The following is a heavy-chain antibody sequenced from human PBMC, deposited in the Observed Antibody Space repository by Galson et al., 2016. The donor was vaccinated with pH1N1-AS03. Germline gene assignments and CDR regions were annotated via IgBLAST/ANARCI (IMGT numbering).Heavy chain of an antibody. J-gene: IGHJ3*02. CDR2: INSDGSGT. V-gene: IGHV3-74*03. CDR1: GVTFSYYW. CDR3: SRDPRTAFDI. Sequence: SLRLSCAASGVTFSYYWMHWVRQAPGKGLVWVSGINSDGSGTMYADSVKGRFTISRDNAKNTLYLQMNSLRAEDMAIYYCSRDPRTAFDIWGQGTTVTVSS.